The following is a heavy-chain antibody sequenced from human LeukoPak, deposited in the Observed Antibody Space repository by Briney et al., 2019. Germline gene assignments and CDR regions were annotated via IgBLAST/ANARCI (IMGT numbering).Heavy chain of an antibody. CDR2: ISPYNGDT. D-gene: IGHD1-14*01. CDR1: GCTFTTYG. V-gene: IGHV1-18*01. Sequence: ASVKVSCKASGCTFTTYGISWVRQAPGQRLEWMGWISPYNGDTNYAQKLQGRVTMTTDTSTSTAYMELRSLRSDDTAVYYCASHPGEPANWFDPWGQGTLVTVSS. CDR3: ASHPGEPANWFDP. J-gene: IGHJ5*02.